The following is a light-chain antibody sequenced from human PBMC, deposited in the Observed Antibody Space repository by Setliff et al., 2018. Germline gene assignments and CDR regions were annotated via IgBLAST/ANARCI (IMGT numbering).Light chain of an antibody. Sequence: SALTQPASVSGSPGQSITISCTGTSSDVGGYNYVSWYQQHPGKAPKRMIYDVSKRPSGVSNRFSGSKSGNTASLTISGLQAEDEADYYCSSYTSSSTWVFGTGTKV. CDR2: DVS. CDR1: SSDVGGYNY. CDR3: SSYTSSSTWV. V-gene: IGLV2-14*01. J-gene: IGLJ1*01.